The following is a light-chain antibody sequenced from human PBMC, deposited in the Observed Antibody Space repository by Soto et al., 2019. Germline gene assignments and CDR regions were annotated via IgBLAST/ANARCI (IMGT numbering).Light chain of an antibody. CDR3: CSYAGSSTYV. V-gene: IGLV2-23*02. CDR1: SSEVGSYNL. J-gene: IGLJ1*01. Sequence: QSALTQPASVSXSPGQSITXSCTGTSSEVGSYNLVSWYQQHPGKAPKLMIYEVSKRPSGVSNRFSGSKSGNTASLTISGLQAEDEADYYCCSYAGSSTYVFGTGTKLTVL. CDR2: EVS.